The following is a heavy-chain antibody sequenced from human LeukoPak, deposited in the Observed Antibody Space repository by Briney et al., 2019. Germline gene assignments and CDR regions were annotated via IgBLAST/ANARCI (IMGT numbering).Heavy chain of an antibody. CDR1: GFTFDDYT. V-gene: IGHV3-43*01. CDR3: AKGLGGTTGSFDY. J-gene: IGHJ4*02. Sequence: SGGSLRLSCAASGFTFDDYTMHWVRQVPGKGLEWVSLISWDGGSTYYADSMKGRFTISRDNSKNSLSLQMNSLRTEDTALYHCAKGLGGTTGSFDYWGQGTLVTVSS. CDR2: ISWDGGST. D-gene: IGHD3-10*01.